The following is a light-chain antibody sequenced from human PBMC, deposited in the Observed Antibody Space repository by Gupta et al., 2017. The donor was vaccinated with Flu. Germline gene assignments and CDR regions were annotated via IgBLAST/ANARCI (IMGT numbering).Light chain of an antibody. V-gene: IGLV1-44*01. CDR2: VNN. CDR3: AAEDDSRKGYV. J-gene: IGLJ1*01. CDR1: SAKIGIRT. Sequence: SVLTQPPSASRPPGQRVTISCSGSSAKIGIRTVNWYHRFPGTAPRVLIYVNNKRPSGVPDRFSGSKSGTSASLAISGLQAEDEADYYCAAEDDSRKGYVFGTGTKVTVL.